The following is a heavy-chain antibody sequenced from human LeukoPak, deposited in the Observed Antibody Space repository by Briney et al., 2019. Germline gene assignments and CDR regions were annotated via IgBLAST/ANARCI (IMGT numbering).Heavy chain of an antibody. CDR2: INPSGGST. Sequence: ASVKVSCKASGYVFTTYYIHWVRQAPGQGLEWMGIINPSGGSTNYAPKFQDRVTMTTDTSTSTAYMELRSLRSDDTAVYYCAREGYYYGSGSYPYWGQGTLVTVSS. CDR1: GYVFTTYY. CDR3: AREGYYYGSGSYPY. D-gene: IGHD3-10*01. V-gene: IGHV1-46*01. J-gene: IGHJ4*02.